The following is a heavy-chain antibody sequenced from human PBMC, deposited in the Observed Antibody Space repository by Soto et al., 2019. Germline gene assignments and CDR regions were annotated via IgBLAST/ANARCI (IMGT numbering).Heavy chain of an antibody. V-gene: IGHV5-10-1*01. CDR1: GYRFINYW. D-gene: IGHD1-1*01. CDR2: IDPSDSYT. CDR3: ATQLWARRWFDP. Sequence: PXESLKISCKDSGYRFINYWISWVRQMPGKGLEWMGNIDPSDSYTNYSPSFQGHVTISADKSIGTVYLQWSSLKASDTAMYYCATQLWARRWFDPWGQGTLVTVSS. J-gene: IGHJ5*02.